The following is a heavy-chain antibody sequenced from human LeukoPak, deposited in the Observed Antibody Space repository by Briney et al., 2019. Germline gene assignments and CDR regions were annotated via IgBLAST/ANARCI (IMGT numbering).Heavy chain of an antibody. Sequence: ASVKVSCKASGYTFTSYDINWVRQATGQGLEWLGWMNPNSGNTGYAQKFQGRVTMISDTSIDTAYMELSSLRSEDTAVYYCATELRWKEYWGQGTLVTVSS. CDR2: MNPNSGNT. CDR3: ATELRWKEY. D-gene: IGHD4-23*01. CDR1: GYTFTSYD. V-gene: IGHV1-8*01. J-gene: IGHJ4*02.